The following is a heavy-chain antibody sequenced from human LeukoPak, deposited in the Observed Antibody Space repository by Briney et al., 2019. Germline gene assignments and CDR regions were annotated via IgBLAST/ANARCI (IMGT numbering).Heavy chain of an antibody. CDR2: MNPNSGNT. CDR3: VGHETGTTGDWFDP. Sequence: ASVKVSCKASGYTFISYDINWVRQATGQGLEWMGWMNPNSGNTGYAQKFQGRVTMTRNTSISTAYMELSSLRSEDTAVYYCVGHETGTTGDWFDPWGQGTLVTVSS. V-gene: IGHV1-8*01. D-gene: IGHD1-7*01. CDR1: GYTFISYD. J-gene: IGHJ5*02.